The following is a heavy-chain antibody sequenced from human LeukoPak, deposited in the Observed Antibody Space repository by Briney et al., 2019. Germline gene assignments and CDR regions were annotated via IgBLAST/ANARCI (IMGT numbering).Heavy chain of an antibody. V-gene: IGHV1-8*03. CDR3: ARSISLWKDLRRDWLDP. Sequence: GASVKVSCKASGYTFTNYDINWVRQATGQGLEWMGWMNPNSGNTGFAQKFQGRVTVTRNTSISTVYMELSSLRSEDTAVYYCARSISLWKDLRRDWLDPWGQGTQVTVSS. CDR1: GYTFTNYD. J-gene: IGHJ5*02. D-gene: IGHD3-10*01. CDR2: MNPNSGNT.